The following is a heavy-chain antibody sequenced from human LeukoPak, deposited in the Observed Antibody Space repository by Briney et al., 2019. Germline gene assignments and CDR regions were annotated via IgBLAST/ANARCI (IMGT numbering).Heavy chain of an antibody. Sequence: GASVKVSCKASGYTFTGYYMHWVRQAPGQGLEWMGWINPNSGGTNYAQKFQGRVTMTRDTSISTAYMELSRLRSDDTAVYYCARDSQGAYGSGTGFDYWGQGTLVTVSS. J-gene: IGHJ4*02. CDR2: INPNSGGT. D-gene: IGHD3-10*01. CDR1: GYTFTGYY. CDR3: ARDSQGAYGSGTGFDY. V-gene: IGHV1-2*02.